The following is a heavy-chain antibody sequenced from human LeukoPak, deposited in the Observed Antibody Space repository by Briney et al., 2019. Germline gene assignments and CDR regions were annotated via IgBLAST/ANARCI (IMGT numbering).Heavy chain of an antibody. V-gene: IGHV4-39*01. CDR2: IYYSGST. CDR1: GGSISSSSYY. J-gene: IGHJ4*02. CDR3: ARRSSSWYDGGVH. D-gene: IGHD6-13*01. Sequence: SDTLSLTCTVSGGSISSSSYYWGWIRQPPGKGLEWIGSIYYSGSTYYNPSLKSRVTISVDTSKNQFSLKLSSVTAADTAVYYCARRSSSWYDGGVHWGQGTLVTVSS.